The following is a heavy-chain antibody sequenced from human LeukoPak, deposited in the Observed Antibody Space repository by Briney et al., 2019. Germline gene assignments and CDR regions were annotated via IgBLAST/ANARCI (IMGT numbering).Heavy chain of an antibody. CDR3: AKRGVVIRVILVGFHNEAYYSDS. Sequence: GGSLRLSCAVAGITLSNYGMGWVRQAPGKGLEWVAGIGGSGGSTNYADSVKGRFTISRDNPKNTRYWQMNSLSAADTAVYFCAKRGVVIRVILVGFHNEAYYSDSWGQGALVIVSS. V-gene: IGHV3-23*01. CDR1: GITLSNYG. D-gene: IGHD3-22*01. J-gene: IGHJ4*02. CDR2: IGGSGGST.